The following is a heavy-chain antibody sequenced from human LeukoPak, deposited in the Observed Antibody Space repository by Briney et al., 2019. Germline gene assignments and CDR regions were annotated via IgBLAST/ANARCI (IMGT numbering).Heavy chain of an antibody. CDR3: ATLDSTKSVL. CDR1: GFRFGRDW. J-gene: IGHJ1*01. D-gene: IGHD2-2*01. Sequence: PGGSLRLTCVASGFRFGRDWISWVRQAPGKGLVWVACVKQDGTEKNYVVSVWGRFTVSVDNGKNSLYLQMNSLRAEDTAKYYCATLDSTKSVLWGRGTAVIVSS. CDR2: VKQDGTEK. V-gene: IGHV3-7*01.